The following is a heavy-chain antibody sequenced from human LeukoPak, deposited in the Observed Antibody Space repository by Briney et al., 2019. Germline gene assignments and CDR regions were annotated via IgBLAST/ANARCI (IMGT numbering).Heavy chain of an antibody. CDR1: GFTFSSYW. J-gene: IGHJ5*02. Sequence: PGGSLRLSCAASGFTFSSYWMHWVRQAPGKGLVWVSRINSDARSTIYADSVKGRFTISRDNAKNTLYLQMNSLRAEDTAVYYCARGADTGYSSDSWGQGTLVTVSS. CDR3: ARGADTGYSSDS. D-gene: IGHD6-19*01. CDR2: INSDARST. V-gene: IGHV3-74*01.